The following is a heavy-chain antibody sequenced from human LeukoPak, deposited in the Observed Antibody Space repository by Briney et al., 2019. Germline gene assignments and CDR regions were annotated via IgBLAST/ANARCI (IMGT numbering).Heavy chain of an antibody. Sequence: SETLSLTCAVYGGSFSGYYWSWIRQPPGKGLEWIGEINHSGSTNYNSSLKSRVTISVDTSKNQFSLKLSSVTAADTAVYYCARAYSYGTRVYGYWGQGTLVTVSS. CDR3: ARAYSYGTRVYGY. V-gene: IGHV4-34*01. D-gene: IGHD5-18*01. J-gene: IGHJ4*02. CDR2: INHSGST. CDR1: GGSFSGYY.